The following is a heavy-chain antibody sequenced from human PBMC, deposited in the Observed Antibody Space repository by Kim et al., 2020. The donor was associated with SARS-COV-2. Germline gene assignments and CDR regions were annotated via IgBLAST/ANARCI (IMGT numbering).Heavy chain of an antibody. J-gene: IGHJ4*02. Sequence: ASVKVSCKTSGNTFSVFYVHWVRQAPGQGLEYMGWIRPHTGGTNYAQTFQARVTMTSDSSFTSVYMEVGSLKSDDTAVYYCATEPPTTGGFDSWGQGTLVTVSS. CDR2: IRPHTGGT. V-gene: IGHV1-2*02. CDR3: ATEPPTTGGFDS. D-gene: IGHD1-1*01. CDR1: GNTFSVFY.